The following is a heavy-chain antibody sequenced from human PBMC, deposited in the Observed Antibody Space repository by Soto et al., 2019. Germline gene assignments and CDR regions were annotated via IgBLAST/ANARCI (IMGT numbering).Heavy chain of an antibody. J-gene: IGHJ4*02. Sequence: EVQLVESGGGLVQPGESLRLSCAVSGFTFSDYNMNWVRRAPGKGLEWVSYINSNGGVLHYADSVRGRFTISRDNARNAVYLEMNSLCAGDTALYYCARGGPLAAAVIPMPYYFGYWVRGTLVTFSA. CDR1: GFTFSDYN. CDR3: ARGGPLAAAVIPMPYYFGY. D-gene: IGHD6-25*01. V-gene: IGHV3-48*03. CDR2: INSNGGVL.